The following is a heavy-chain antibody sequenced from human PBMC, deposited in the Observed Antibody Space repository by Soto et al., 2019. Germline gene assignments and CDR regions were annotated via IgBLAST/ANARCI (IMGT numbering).Heavy chain of an antibody. CDR3: ARGRKRYCSGGSCLPGLGWFDP. V-gene: IGHV1-8*01. D-gene: IGHD2-15*01. Sequence: ASVKVSCKASGYTFTSYDINWVRQATGQGLEWMGWMNPNSGNTGYAQKFQGRVTMTRNTSISTAYMELSSLRSEDTAVYYCARGRKRYCSGGSCLPGLGWFDPWGQGTLVTVSS. J-gene: IGHJ5*02. CDR1: GYTFTSYD. CDR2: MNPNSGNT.